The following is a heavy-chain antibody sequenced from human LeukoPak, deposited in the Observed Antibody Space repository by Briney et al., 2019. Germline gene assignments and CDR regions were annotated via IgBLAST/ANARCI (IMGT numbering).Heavy chain of an antibody. CDR1: GYTFTGYY. CDR2: INPNSGGT. Sequence: ASVKVSCKASGYTFTGYYMHWVRQAPGQGLEWMGWINPNSGGTNYAQKFRGRVTMTRDTSISTAYMELSRLRSDDTAVCYCARSAEYCGGDCYIDYWGQGTLVTVSS. CDR3: ARSAEYCGGDCYIDY. J-gene: IGHJ4*02. V-gene: IGHV1-2*02. D-gene: IGHD2-21*02.